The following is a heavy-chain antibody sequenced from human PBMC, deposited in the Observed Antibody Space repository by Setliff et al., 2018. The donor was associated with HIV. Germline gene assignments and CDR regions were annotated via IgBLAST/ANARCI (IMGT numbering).Heavy chain of an antibody. Sequence: ASVKVSCKASGHTFTSYDINWVRQATGEGLEWMGWMNPNSGNTGYAQKFQGRVTMTRNTSISTAYMELSSLRSEDTAVYYCARDGSYYGRDLHYYYYGMDVWGQGTTVTVSS. D-gene: IGHD1-26*01. V-gene: IGHV1-8*01. CDR2: MNPNSGNT. CDR3: ARDGSYYGRDLHYYYYGMDV. J-gene: IGHJ6*02. CDR1: GHTFTSYD.